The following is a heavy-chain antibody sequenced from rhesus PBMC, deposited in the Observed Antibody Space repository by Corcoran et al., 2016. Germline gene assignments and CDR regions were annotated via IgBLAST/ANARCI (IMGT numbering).Heavy chain of an antibody. J-gene: IGHJ4*01. CDR3: ARESIAAAGY. V-gene: IGHV4-73*01. CDR1: GCSIRGYYY. CDR2: IDGNSART. Sequence: QVRLQQWGDGLVNPSETLSLPCSVYGCSIRGYYYWSCIRPAPGKGLEGIGNIDGNSARTNHNPTLKNRVTITKDTSKNQFSLKRSSVTAADTAVYYCARESIAAAGYWGQGVLVTVSS. D-gene: IGHD6-25*01.